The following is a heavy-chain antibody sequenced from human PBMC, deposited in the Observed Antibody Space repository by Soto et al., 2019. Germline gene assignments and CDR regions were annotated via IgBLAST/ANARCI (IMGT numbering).Heavy chain of an antibody. V-gene: IGHV4-59*11. Sequence: SETLSLTCTVSGGSIISHYWSWVRQAPGKGLEWIGHIYYRGSTSYNPSLRSRSTISVDTSNNQFSLKLNSVTTADTAVYYCARDGREASGMDVWGQGTKVTVSS. CDR3: ARDGREASGMDV. CDR2: IYYRGST. D-gene: IGHD1-26*01. J-gene: IGHJ6*02. CDR1: GGSIISHY.